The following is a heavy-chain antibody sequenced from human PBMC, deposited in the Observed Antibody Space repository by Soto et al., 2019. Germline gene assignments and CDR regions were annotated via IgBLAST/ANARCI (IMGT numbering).Heavy chain of an antibody. J-gene: IGHJ4*02. V-gene: IGHV1-2*02. Sequence: RASVKVSCKASGYTFTDYYMHWVRQSPGQGLEWMGWISSYNGVTHYAPKFQGRVTMTRDTSINTAFMELSRLRSDDSAMYYCARAPRPYGLNVVIDYWGQGTLVTVSS. D-gene: IGHD3-10*01. CDR3: ARAPRPYGLNVVIDY. CDR1: GYTFTDYY. CDR2: ISSYNGVT.